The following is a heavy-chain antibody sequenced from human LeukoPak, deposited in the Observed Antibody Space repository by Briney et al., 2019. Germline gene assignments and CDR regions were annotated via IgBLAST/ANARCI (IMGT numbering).Heavy chain of an antibody. V-gene: IGHV1-69*01. CDR3: ARDRGEAAVGGYYYYYMDV. Sequence: SVKVSCKASGGTFSSYAISWVRQAPGQGLEWMGGIIPIFGTANYAQKFQGRVTITADESTSTAYMELSSLRSEDTAVYYCARDRGEAAVGGYYYYYMDVWGKGTTVTVSS. CDR2: IIPIFGTA. J-gene: IGHJ6*03. D-gene: IGHD6-13*01. CDR1: GGTFSSYA.